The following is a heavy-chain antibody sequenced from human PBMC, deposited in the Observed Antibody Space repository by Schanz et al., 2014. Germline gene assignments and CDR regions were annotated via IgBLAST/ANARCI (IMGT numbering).Heavy chain of an antibody. J-gene: IGHJ4*02. V-gene: IGHV3-30*02. CDR1: GFTFSSYG. CDR2: IRYDGSSK. CDR3: AKEDRNHNSDYVY. Sequence: VHLLESGGGLVQPGGSLRLSCVASGFTFSSYGMHWVRQSPGKGLEWVAFIRYDGSSKYYADSVRGRFTISRDDSKNTLYLQMNSLRPEDTAVYYCAKEDRNHNSDYVYWGQGTLVTVSS. D-gene: IGHD3-22*01.